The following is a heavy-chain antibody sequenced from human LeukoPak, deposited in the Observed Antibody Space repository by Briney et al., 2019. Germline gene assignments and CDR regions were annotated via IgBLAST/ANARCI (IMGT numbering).Heavy chain of an antibody. Sequence: GGSLRLSCAASGFTFSSYAMSWVRQAPGKGLEWVSAISGSGGSTYYADSVKGRFTISRDNSKNTLYLQMNSLRAEDTAVFYCAKDDGYYYYGMDVWGQGTTVTVSS. V-gene: IGHV3-23*01. CDR1: GFTFSSYA. D-gene: IGHD5-24*01. CDR3: AKDDGYYYYGMDV. J-gene: IGHJ6*02. CDR2: ISGSGGST.